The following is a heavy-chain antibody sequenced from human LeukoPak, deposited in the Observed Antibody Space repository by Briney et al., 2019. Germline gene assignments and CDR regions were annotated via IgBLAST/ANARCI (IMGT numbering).Heavy chain of an antibody. CDR1: GFTFSSYS. CDR3: ARVPSGWELGYFDY. Sequence: GGSLRLSCAASGFTFSSYSMNWVRQAPGKGLEWVSSISSSSSYIYYADSVTGRFTISRDNAKNSLYLQMNSLRAEDTAVYYCARVPSGWELGYFDYWGQGTLVTVSS. D-gene: IGHD1-26*01. J-gene: IGHJ4*02. CDR2: ISSSSSYI. V-gene: IGHV3-21*01.